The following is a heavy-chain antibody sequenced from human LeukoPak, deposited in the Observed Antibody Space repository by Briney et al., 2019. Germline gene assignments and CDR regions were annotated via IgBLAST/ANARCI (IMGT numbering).Heavy chain of an antibody. CDR3: ASGEQGKEIDY. J-gene: IGHJ4*02. CDR1: GFTFSSYA. Sequence: GRSLRLSCAASGFTFSSYAMHWVRQAPGKGLEWVAVISYDGSNKYYADSVKGRFTIPRDNSKNTLYLQMNSLRAEDTAVYYCASGEQGKEIDYWGQGTLVTVSS. CDR2: ISYDGSNK. D-gene: IGHD5-24*01. V-gene: IGHV3-30*04.